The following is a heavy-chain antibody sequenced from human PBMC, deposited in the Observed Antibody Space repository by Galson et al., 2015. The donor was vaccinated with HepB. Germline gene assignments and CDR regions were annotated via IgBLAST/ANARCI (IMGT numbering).Heavy chain of an antibody. V-gene: IGHV3-23*01. CDR1: GSTFNSYA. CDR3: ADLGRAAAVTAI. J-gene: IGHJ4*02. Sequence: SLRLSCAASGSTFNSYAMNWVRQAPGKGLEWVSHINPSGINTYYADSVKGRFTISRDKSKSTLYLQMNSLRAEDTAIYYCADLGRAAAVTAIWGPGTQVIVSS. CDR2: INPSGINT. D-gene: IGHD6-25*01.